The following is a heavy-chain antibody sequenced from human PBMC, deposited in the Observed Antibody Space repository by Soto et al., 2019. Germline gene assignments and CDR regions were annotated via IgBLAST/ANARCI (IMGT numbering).Heavy chain of an antibody. J-gene: IGHJ4*02. D-gene: IGHD1-26*01. V-gene: IGHV1-8*01. Sequence: QVQLVQSGAEVREPGASVKVSCKASGYSFTSLDINWVRQTAGQGLEWMGWMEPSTGRTGYAQKFQGGATMTRDTSINTAYRELTTQTSDDTAFYSCARGVSAGVDYWGQGTLVLVSS. CDR2: MEPSTGRT. CDR3: ARGVSAGVDY. CDR1: GYSFTSLD.